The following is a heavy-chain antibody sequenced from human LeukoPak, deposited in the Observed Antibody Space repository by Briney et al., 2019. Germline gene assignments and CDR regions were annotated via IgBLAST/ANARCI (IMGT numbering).Heavy chain of an antibody. CDR3: AREDGYYDL. CDR2: IYTSGST. CDR1: GGSISSGGYY. J-gene: IGHJ4*02. V-gene: IGHV4-61*02. Sequence: SQTLSLTCTVSGGSISSGGYYWSWIRQPAGKGLEWIGRIYTSGSTNYNPSLKSRVTMSVDTSKNQFSLKLSSVTAADTAVYYCAREDGYYDLWGQGTLVTVSS. D-gene: IGHD2-8*01.